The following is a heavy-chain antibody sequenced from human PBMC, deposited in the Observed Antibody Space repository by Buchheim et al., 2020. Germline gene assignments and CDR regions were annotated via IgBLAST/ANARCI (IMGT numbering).Heavy chain of an antibody. V-gene: IGHV3-30-3*01. Sequence: QVQLVESGGGVVQPGRSLRLSCAASGFTFSSYAMHWVRQAPGKGLEWVAVISYDGSNKYYADSVKGRFTISRDNSKNTLYLQMNSLRAEDTAVYYCARMRSGHTPAAFDIWGQGT. J-gene: IGHJ3*02. CDR3: ARMRSGHTPAAFDI. CDR1: GFTFSSYA. CDR2: ISYDGSNK.